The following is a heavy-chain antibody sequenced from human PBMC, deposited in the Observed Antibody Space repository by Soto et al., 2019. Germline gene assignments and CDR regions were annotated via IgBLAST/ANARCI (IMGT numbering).Heavy chain of an antibody. CDR2: ISGSGGST. D-gene: IGHD3-10*01. CDR3: AKAGYYGSGSYFYLIDY. J-gene: IGHJ4*02. CDR1: GFTFSSYA. V-gene: IGHV3-23*01. Sequence: PGGSLRLSCAASGFTFSSYAMSWVRQAPGKGLEWVSAISGSGGSTYYADSVKGRFTISRDNSKNTLYLQMNSLRAEDTAVYYCAKAGYYGSGSYFYLIDYWGQGTLVTVSS.